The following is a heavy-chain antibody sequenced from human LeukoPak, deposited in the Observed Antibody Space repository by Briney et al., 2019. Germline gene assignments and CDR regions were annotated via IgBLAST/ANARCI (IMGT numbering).Heavy chain of an antibody. CDR2: ITGGGGNT. Sequence: PRGSLRLSCAASGFTFSNHAMNWVRQAPGKGLEWVSGITGGGGNTYYPDSVKGRFTISRDNSKNTLYLQMNSLRAEDTAVYYCAKTLRWLLPELDYWGQETLVTVSS. D-gene: IGHD3-22*01. CDR1: GFTFSNHA. CDR3: AKTLRWLLPELDY. V-gene: IGHV3-23*01. J-gene: IGHJ4*02.